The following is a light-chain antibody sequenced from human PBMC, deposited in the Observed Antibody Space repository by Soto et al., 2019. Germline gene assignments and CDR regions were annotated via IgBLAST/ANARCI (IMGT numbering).Light chain of an antibody. Sequence: DIQMTQSPSSLSASVGDRVTITCRASRTINIYLNWYQQKPGKAPKLLIYAASSLQSGVPSRFSGSGSGTYFTLTISSLQPEDLETYYCQQSYNTPLTFGGGTKVDIK. CDR3: QQSYNTPLT. V-gene: IGKV1-39*01. J-gene: IGKJ4*01. CDR2: AAS. CDR1: RTINIY.